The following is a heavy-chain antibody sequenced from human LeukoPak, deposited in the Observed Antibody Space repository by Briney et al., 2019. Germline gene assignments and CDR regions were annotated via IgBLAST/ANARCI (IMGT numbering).Heavy chain of an antibody. D-gene: IGHD2-2*01. CDR2: ISSGGST. Sequence: GGSLRLSCAASGFTVSSNYMSWVRQAPGKGLEWVSVISSGGSTHYADSVKGRFTISRDNSKNTLYLQMNSLRAEDTAVYYCASGLGYCSSTSCYGYNSGAFDIWGQGTMVTVSS. J-gene: IGHJ3*02. CDR3: ASGLGYCSSTSCYGYNSGAFDI. CDR1: GFTVSSNY. V-gene: IGHV3-53*01.